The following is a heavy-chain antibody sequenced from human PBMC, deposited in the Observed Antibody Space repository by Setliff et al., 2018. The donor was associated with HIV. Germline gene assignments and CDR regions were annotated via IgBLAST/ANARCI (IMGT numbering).Heavy chain of an antibody. J-gene: IGHJ4*02. CDR3: ARSLYGSGTYPLDV. D-gene: IGHD3-10*01. CDR1: GNSFSGYH. V-gene: IGHV4-4*07. Sequence: SETLSLTCNYSGNSFSGYHWNWIRQPAGKGLEWLRRIYYTGSTEYNPSLKSRLTMSMDTSKDQFSLRLVSLTTADTAVYYCARSLYGSGTYPLDVWGPGTLVTVSS. CDR2: IYYTGST.